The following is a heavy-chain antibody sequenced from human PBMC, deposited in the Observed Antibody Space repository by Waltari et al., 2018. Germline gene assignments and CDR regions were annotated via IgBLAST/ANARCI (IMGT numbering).Heavy chain of an antibody. CDR3: ARDLDIAARGGNDY. D-gene: IGHD6-6*01. J-gene: IGHJ4*02. CDR1: GFTFSSYS. CDR2: ISSSSSYI. V-gene: IGHV3-21*01. Sequence: EVQLVESGGGLVKPGGSLRLSCAASGFTFSSYSMNWVRQAPGKGLEWVSSISSSSSYIYYADSVKGRFTISRDNAKNSLYLQMNSLRAEDTAVYYCARDLDIAARGGNDYWGQGTLVTVSS.